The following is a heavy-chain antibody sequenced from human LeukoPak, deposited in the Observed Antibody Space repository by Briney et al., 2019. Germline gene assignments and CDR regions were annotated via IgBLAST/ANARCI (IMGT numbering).Heavy chain of an antibody. CDR2: IYTSGST. V-gene: IGHV4-61*02. CDR3: ARDRSDSTYYYDSSGSDY. D-gene: IGHD3-22*01. J-gene: IGHJ4*02. Sequence: SQTLSLTCTVSGGSISSGSYYWSWIRQPAGKGLEWNGRIYTSGSTNYNPSLKSRVTISVDTSKNQFSLKLSSVTAADTAVYYCARDRSDSTYYYDSSGSDYWGQGTLVTVSS. CDR1: GGSISSGSYY.